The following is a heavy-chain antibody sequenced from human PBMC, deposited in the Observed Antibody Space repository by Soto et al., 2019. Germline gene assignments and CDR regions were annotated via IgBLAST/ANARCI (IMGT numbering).Heavy chain of an antibody. CDR2: ISSSSSTI. J-gene: IGHJ4*02. D-gene: IGHD6-13*01. CDR1: GFTFSSYS. CDR3: ASGSSSWYLPYYFDY. V-gene: IGHV3-48*02. Sequence: GGSLRLSCAASGFTFSSYSMNWVRQAPGKGLEWVSYISSSSSTIYYADSMKGRFTISRDNAKNSLYLQMNSLRDEDTAVYYCASGSSSWYLPYYFDYWGQGTLVTVSS.